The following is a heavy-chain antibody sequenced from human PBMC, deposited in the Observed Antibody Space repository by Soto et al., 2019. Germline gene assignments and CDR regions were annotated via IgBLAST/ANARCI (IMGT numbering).Heavy chain of an antibody. CDR1: GFTFSSYA. J-gene: IGHJ6*02. Sequence: EVQLLESGGGLVQPGGSLRLSCAASGFTFSSYAMSWVRQAPGKGLEWVSAISGSGGSTYYADSVKGRFTISRDNSKNTLYLQMNSLRAEDTAVYYCAKDRPMVRGVITYYYYGMDVWGQGTTVTVSS. V-gene: IGHV3-23*01. CDR2: ISGSGGST. D-gene: IGHD3-10*01. CDR3: AKDRPMVRGVITYYYYGMDV.